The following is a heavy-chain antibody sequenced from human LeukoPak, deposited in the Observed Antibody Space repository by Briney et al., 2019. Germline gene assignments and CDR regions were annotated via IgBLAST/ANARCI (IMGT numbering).Heavy chain of an antibody. V-gene: IGHV4-59*01. D-gene: IGHD6-13*01. CDR3: ARETPHWSSSWYGRNWFDP. CDR1: GGSISSYD. J-gene: IGHJ5*02. CDR2: IYYSGST. Sequence: PSETLSLTCTVSGGSISSYDWSWIRQPPGKGLEWIGYIYYSGSTNYNPSLKSRVTISVDTSKNQFSLKVRSVTAADTAVYYCARETPHWSSSWYGRNWFDPWGQGTLVTVSS.